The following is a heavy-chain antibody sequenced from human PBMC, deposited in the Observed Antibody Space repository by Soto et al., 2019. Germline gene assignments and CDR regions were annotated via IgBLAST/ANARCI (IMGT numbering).Heavy chain of an antibody. CDR1: GFTFSSFG. J-gene: IGHJ4*02. V-gene: IGHV3-23*01. CDR2: ISGRGDSS. Sequence: EVQLLDSGGDLAQPGGSLRRSCTASGFTFSSFGMAWVRQAPGKGLEWFSAISGRGDSSYYADSVKDRFTISRDNPTNTLYLQMNNLRAEDTAVYYCAKVGIGMFSHKHHFDHWGQGTQVTVSS. D-gene: IGHD2-2*03. CDR3: AKVGIGMFSHKHHFDH.